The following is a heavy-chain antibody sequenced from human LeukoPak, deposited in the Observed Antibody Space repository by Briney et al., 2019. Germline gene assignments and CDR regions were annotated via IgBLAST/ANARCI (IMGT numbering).Heavy chain of an antibody. CDR2: IYDGGST. D-gene: IGHD3-10*01. J-gene: IGHJ6*03. CDR3: ARELTPMVRGVSNYYMDV. V-gene: IGHV4-30-2*01. CDR1: GGSISSGGYY. Sequence: SETLSLTCTVSGGSISSGGYYWSWIRQPPGKGLEWIGFIYDGGSTSYNSSLKSRVAISVDRSKNQFSLKLSSVTAADTAVYYCARELTPMVRGVSNYYMDVWGKGTTVTVSS.